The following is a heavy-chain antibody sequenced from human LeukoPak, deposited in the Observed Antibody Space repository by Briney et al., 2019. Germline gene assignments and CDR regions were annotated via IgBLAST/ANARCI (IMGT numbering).Heavy chain of an antibody. V-gene: IGHV3-53*01. CDR2: IFRGNK. Sequence: GASLRLSCEVSGITAYDYYIRWVRQAPGKGLEWVSLIFRGNKHYRDSVGGRFTISRDDVTSSVSTVHLQMNSLRAEDTAVYFCATSDSYHWLLEYWGQGTLVTVSS. D-gene: IGHD5-12*01. J-gene: IGHJ4*02. CDR1: GITAYDYY. CDR3: ATSDSYHWLLEY.